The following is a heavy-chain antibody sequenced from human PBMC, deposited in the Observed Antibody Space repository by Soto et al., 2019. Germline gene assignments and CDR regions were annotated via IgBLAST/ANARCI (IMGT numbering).Heavy chain of an antibody. CDR2: IAGGGVPT. D-gene: IGHD3-10*01. CDR3: AKDLVLLWFGEFRYFDY. J-gene: IGHJ4*02. CDR1: GFIFRDYS. V-gene: IGHV3-23*01. Sequence: PGGSLRLSCAASGFIFRDYSMNWVRQTPGKGLEWIAHIAGGGVPTYYADSVKGRFTISRDNSKNTLYLQMNSLRAEDTAVYYCAKDLVLLWFGEFRYFDYWGQGTLVTVSS.